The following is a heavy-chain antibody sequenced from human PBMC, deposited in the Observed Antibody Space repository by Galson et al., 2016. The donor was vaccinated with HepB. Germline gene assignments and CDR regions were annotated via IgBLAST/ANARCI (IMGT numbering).Heavy chain of an antibody. J-gene: IGHJ4*02. CDR2: ISSSGEER. CDR3: VKEMLGIDDYSDGSGYRVGFDS. D-gene: IGHD3-22*01. CDR1: GFKFIDYV. V-gene: IGHV3-23*01. Sequence: SLRLSCAASGFKFIDYVMMWVRQAPGKGLEWVSGISSSGEERFYADSVKGRFTISRDNSANTLYLQMDRLRADDTALYFCVKEMLGIDDYSDGSGYRVGFDSWGRGSLVTVSS.